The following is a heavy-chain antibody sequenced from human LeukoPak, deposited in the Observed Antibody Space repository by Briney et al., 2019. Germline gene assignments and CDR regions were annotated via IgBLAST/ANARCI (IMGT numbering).Heavy chain of an antibody. CDR2: INAGNGNT. D-gene: IGHD5-24*01. V-gene: IGHV1-3*01. J-gene: IGHJ4*02. Sequence: ASVKVSCTASGYTFTSYAMHWVRQAPGQRLEWMGWINAGNGNTKYSQKFQGRVTITRDTSASTAYMEPSSLRSEDTAVYYCARALGGYNHLDYWGQGTLVTVSS. CDR1: GYTFTSYA. CDR3: ARALGGYNHLDY.